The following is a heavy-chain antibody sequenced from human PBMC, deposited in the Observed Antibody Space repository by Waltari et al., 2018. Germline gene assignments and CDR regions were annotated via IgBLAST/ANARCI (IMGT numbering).Heavy chain of an antibody. J-gene: IGHJ4*02. Sequence: EVQLVESGGGLVQPGGSLRLSCAASGFTFSSYSMNWVRQAPGKGPEWVSYISSSSSTIYHADSVKGRFTISRDNAKNSVYLQMNSLRAEDTAVYYCASFTVPFDYWGQGTLVTVSS. V-gene: IGHV3-48*01. CDR2: ISSSSSTI. D-gene: IGHD4-4*01. CDR3: ASFTVPFDY. CDR1: GFTFSSYS.